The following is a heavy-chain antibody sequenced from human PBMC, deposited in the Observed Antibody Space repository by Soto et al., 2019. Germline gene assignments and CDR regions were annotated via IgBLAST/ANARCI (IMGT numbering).Heavy chain of an antibody. CDR3: ARRPHGAGKTGWFDP. J-gene: IGHJ5*02. CDR2: IYYSGST. Sequence: QLQLQESGPGLVKPSETLSLTCTVSGGSISSSSYYCGWIRQPPGKVMEWIGSIYYSGSTYYNPSLKSRGTISVDTSKTKFSLKLSSVTAADTAVYYCARRPHGAGKTGWFDPWGQGTLVTVSS. V-gene: IGHV4-39*01. CDR1: GGSISSSSYY.